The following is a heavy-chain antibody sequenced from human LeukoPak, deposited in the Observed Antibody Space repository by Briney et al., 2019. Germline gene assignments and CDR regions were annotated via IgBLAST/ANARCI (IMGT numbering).Heavy chain of an antibody. V-gene: IGHV3-7*04. D-gene: IGHD3-9*01. Sequence: PGGSLRLSCVASGFTFSSYWMSWVRLAPGKGLEWVANIKQDGSEKYYVDSVKGRFTISRDNAKSSLYLQMNSLRADDTAVYYCARVLTGRDYWGQGALVTVSS. CDR2: IKQDGSEK. CDR1: GFTFSSYW. J-gene: IGHJ4*02. CDR3: ARVLTGRDY.